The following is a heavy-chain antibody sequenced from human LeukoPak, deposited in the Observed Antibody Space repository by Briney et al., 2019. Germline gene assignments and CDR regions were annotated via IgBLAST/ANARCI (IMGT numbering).Heavy chain of an antibody. J-gene: IGHJ5*02. CDR1: GGSFSPYY. Sequence: SETLSLTCTVSGGSFSPYYWSWIRQSPGKGLEWIAYIHYSGRTNYNPSLKSRVTISVDMSKKQFSLKLGSVTAADTAVYYCARGLRGFLASWGQGTLVTVSS. CDR3: ARGLRGFLAS. D-gene: IGHD4-23*01. CDR2: IHYSGRT. V-gene: IGHV4-59*01.